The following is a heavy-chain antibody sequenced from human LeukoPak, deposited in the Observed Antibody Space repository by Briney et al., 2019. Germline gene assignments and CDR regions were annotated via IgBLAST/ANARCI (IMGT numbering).Heavy chain of an antibody. Sequence: SETLSLTCTVSGGSISSYYWSWIRQPPGKGLEWIGYIYYSGSTNYNPSLKSRVTMSVDTSKNQFSLKLSSVTAADTAVYYCARGHYGSGYNWFDPWGQGTLVTVSS. CDR2: IYYSGST. CDR3: ARGHYGSGYNWFDP. J-gene: IGHJ5*02. CDR1: GGSISSYY. V-gene: IGHV4-59*12. D-gene: IGHD3-10*01.